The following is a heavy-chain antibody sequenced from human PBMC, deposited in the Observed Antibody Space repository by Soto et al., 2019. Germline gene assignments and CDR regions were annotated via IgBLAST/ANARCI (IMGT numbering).Heavy chain of an antibody. Sequence: SVKFSCKASGGTFSSYAISWVRQAPGQGLEWMGGIIPIFGTANYAQKFQGRVTITADESTSTAYMELSSLRSEDTAVYYCARDLRYPRNWFDPWGRGTLVTVSS. CDR1: GGTFSSYA. CDR3: ARDLRYPRNWFDP. D-gene: IGHD2-2*02. V-gene: IGHV1-69*13. CDR2: IIPIFGTA. J-gene: IGHJ5*02.